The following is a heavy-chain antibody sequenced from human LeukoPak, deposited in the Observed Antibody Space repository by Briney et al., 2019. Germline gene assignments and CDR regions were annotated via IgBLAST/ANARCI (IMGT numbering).Heavy chain of an antibody. CDR1: GFTFSSYN. CDR3: ARDRDYDYVWGSYRYKTVPGY. J-gene: IGHJ4*02. CDR2: ISSSNSYI. Sequence: PGGSLRLSCAASGFTFSSYNMTWVRQAPGKGLEWVSSISSSNSYISYADSVKGRFTISRDNAKNSLYLQMNSLRAGDTAVYYCARDRDYDYVWGSYRYKTVPGYWGQGTLVTVSS. V-gene: IGHV3-21*01. D-gene: IGHD3-16*02.